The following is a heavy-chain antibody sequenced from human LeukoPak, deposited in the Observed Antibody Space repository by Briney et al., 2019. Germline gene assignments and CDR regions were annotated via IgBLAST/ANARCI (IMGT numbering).Heavy chain of an antibody. D-gene: IGHD4-17*01. CDR1: GFTFSSFA. J-gene: IGHJ5*02. Sequence: GGSLSLSCSASGFTFSSFAMNWVRQAPGKGLEWVSSISPGGDETYYADSVEGRFTISRDNSKNTLSLQMNSLRAEDTAVYYCAKQYIVTTWYWFGAWGQGTLVTVSS. CDR2: ISPGGDET. V-gene: IGHV3-23*01. CDR3: AKQYIVTTWYWFGA.